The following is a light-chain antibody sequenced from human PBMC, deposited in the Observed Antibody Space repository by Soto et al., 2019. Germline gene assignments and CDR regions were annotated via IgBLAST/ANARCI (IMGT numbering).Light chain of an antibody. CDR1: QSVSSN. V-gene: IGKV3-15*01. Sequence: EIVLAQSPGTLSFSPGSRATLSCRASQSVSSNLAWYQQKPGQAPRLLIYGASTRATGIPARFSGSGSGTEFTLTISSLQSEDFAVYYCQQYNNWPPFTFGPGTKVDIK. CDR3: QQYNNWPPFT. CDR2: GAS. J-gene: IGKJ3*01.